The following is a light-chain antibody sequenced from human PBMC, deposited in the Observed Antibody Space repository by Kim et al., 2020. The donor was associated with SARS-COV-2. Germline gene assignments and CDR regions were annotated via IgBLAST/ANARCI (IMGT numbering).Light chain of an antibody. Sequence: TLSLSQGERATLSCRASQTVRTSFAWYQQKPGQAPRLLIYDTSNRATGIPAKFSGSGSGTDFTLTISSLEPADSAVYYCQQRANWLFGQGTKLEI. CDR1: QTVRTS. CDR3: QQRANWL. V-gene: IGKV3-11*01. CDR2: DTS. J-gene: IGKJ2*01.